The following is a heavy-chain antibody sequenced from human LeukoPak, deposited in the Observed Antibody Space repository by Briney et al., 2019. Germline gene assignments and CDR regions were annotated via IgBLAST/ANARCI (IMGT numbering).Heavy chain of an antibody. CDR3: ARGSFMITFGGVIDSIDAFDI. D-gene: IGHD3-16*02. CDR1: GYTFTSYD. CDR2: MNPNSGNT. Sequence: GASVKISCKASGYTFTSYDINWVRQATGQGLEWMGWMNPNSGNTGYAQKFQGRVTMTRNTSISTAYMELSSLRSEDTAVYYCARGSFMITFGGVIDSIDAFDIWGQGTMVTVSS. J-gene: IGHJ3*02. V-gene: IGHV1-8*01.